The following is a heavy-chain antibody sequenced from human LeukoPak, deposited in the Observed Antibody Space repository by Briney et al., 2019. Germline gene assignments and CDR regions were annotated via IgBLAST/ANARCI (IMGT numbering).Heavy chain of an antibody. Sequence: PGGSLRLSCVASRFTFSNYWMSWVRQAPEKGLEWVANINQDGSKKRYADSIKGRFTISRDNAKESLYLQLNSLRAEDTAVYYCAKWGPYCVGDYCPALDSWGPGTLVTVSS. J-gene: IGHJ4*02. CDR3: AKWGPYCVGDYCPALDS. CDR2: INQDGSKK. CDR1: RFTFSNYW. D-gene: IGHD2-21*02. V-gene: IGHV3-7*01.